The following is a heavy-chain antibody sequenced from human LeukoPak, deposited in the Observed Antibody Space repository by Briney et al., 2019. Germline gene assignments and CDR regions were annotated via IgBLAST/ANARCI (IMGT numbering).Heavy chain of an antibody. D-gene: IGHD3-10*01. CDR1: GGSMSGFF. Sequence: SGTLSLTCTVSGGSMSGFFWTWIRQPPGRELEWIGSIYYSGSSTKYNPSLKSRVTISVDTSKSQLSLTLNSATAADTAVYYCARTSRHFYGSGTNLTPWPAGMDVWGQGTTVTVSS. CDR2: IYYSGSST. V-gene: IGHV4-59*01. J-gene: IGHJ6*02. CDR3: ARTSRHFYGSGTNLTPWPAGMDV.